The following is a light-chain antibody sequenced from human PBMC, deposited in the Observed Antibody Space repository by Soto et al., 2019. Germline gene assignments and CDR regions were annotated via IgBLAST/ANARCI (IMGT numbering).Light chain of an antibody. CDR3: KKYNRAPPT. CDR2: TAS. V-gene: IGKV1-27*01. CDR1: QGISNY. J-gene: IGKJ3*01. Sequence: DIQMTQSPSSLSASVGDRVTITCRASQGISNYLAWYQQKPGKVPKLLIYTASTFQSGVPSRFSGSGSGTDFTLTISSLQPEDVATYYCKKYNRAPPTFGPGTKVDIK.